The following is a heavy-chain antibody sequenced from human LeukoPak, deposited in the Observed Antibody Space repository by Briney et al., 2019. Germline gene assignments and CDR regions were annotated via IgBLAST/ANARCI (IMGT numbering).Heavy chain of an antibody. CDR3: ARGVSDFWSGRHLDY. Sequence: ASVKVSCKASGYTFTSYDINWVRQATGQGLGWMGWMNPNSGNTGYAQKFQGRVTMTRNTSISTAYMELSSLRSEDTAVYYCARGVSDFWSGRHLDYWGQGTLVTVSS. J-gene: IGHJ4*02. CDR1: GYTFTSYD. V-gene: IGHV1-8*01. D-gene: IGHD3-3*01. CDR2: MNPNSGNT.